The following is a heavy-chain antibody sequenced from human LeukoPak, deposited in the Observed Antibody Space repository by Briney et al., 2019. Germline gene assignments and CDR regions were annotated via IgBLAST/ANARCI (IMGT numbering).Heavy chain of an antibody. CDR3: ATSRSCDNGVCPFDY. Sequence: ASVKVSRKASGYTFTSYAMHWVRQAPGQRLEWMGWINAGNGNTKYSQKFQGRVTITRDTSASTAYMELSSLRSEDTAIYYCATSRSCDNGVCPFDYWGQGTLVTVSS. J-gene: IGHJ4*02. V-gene: IGHV1-3*01. D-gene: IGHD2-8*01. CDR1: GYTFTSYA. CDR2: INAGNGNT.